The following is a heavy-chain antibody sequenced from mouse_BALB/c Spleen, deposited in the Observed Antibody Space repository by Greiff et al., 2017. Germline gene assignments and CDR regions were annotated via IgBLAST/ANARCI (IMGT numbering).Heavy chain of an antibody. D-gene: IGHD2-1*01. CDR3: ARDWGRGNYEIYYAMDY. Sequence: EVMLVESGGGLVQPGGSLRLSCATSGFTFTDYYMSWVRQPPGKALEWLGFIRNKANGYTTEYSASVKGRFTISRDNSQSILYLQMNTLRAEDSATYYCARDWGRGNYEIYYAMDYWGQGTSVTVSS. CDR2: IRNKANGYTT. CDR1: GFTFTDYY. V-gene: IGHV7-3*02. J-gene: IGHJ4*01.